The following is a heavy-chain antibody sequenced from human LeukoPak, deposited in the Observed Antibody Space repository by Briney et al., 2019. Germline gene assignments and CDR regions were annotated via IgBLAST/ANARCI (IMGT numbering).Heavy chain of an antibody. CDR3: ARDSYYDFWSGTDY. Sequence: GGSLRLSCAASGFTFSDYYMSWIRQAPGKGLEWVSYISSSGSTIYYADSVKGRLTISRDNAKNSLYLQMNSLRAEDTAVYYCARDSYYDFWSGTDYWGQGTLVTVSS. J-gene: IGHJ4*02. CDR2: ISSSGSTI. CDR1: GFTFSDYY. D-gene: IGHD3-3*01. V-gene: IGHV3-11*01.